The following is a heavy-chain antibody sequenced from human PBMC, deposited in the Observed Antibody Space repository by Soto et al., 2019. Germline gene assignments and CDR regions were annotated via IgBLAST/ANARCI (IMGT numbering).Heavy chain of an antibody. J-gene: IGHJ4*02. V-gene: IGHV3-15*01. Sequence: EVQLVESGGDLVKPGGSLRLSCAASEFTFANAWISWVRQAPGKGLEWVGRIKSKAAGGTTDYAAPGKGRFTISRDESQTTLYLQMNSLKTEDAAVYYCTSLYYGHWGQGTLVTVAS. CDR3: TSLYYGH. CDR2: IKSKAAGGTT. CDR1: EFTFANAW. D-gene: IGHD4-17*01.